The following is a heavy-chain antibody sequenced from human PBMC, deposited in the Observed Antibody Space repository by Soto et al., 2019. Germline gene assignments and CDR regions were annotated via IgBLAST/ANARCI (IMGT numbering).Heavy chain of an antibody. CDR2: INQDGSVK. J-gene: IGHJ3*02. D-gene: IGHD2-21*02. Sequence: PGGSLRLSCAASGFTFSNYWMTWVRQAPGKGLEWVANINQDGSVKHYVDSVKGRFTISRDNAKNSLYLQMNSLRAEDTAVYYCARDESPYCGGDCYLDAFDIWGQGTMVTV. CDR3: ARDESPYCGGDCYLDAFDI. CDR1: GFTFSNYW. V-gene: IGHV3-7*05.